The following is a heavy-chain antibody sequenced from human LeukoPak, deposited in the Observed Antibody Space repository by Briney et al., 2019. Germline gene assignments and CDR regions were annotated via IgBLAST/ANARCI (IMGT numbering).Heavy chain of an antibody. CDR2: ISSNGGST. CDR1: GFTFSSYA. Sequence: GGSLRLSCAASGFTFSSYAMHWVRQAPGKGLEYVSAISSNGGSTYYANSVKGRFTISRDNSKNTLYLQMGSLRAEDTAVYYCASVYSRSSEGMDVWGQGTTVTVSS. V-gene: IGHV3-64*01. D-gene: IGHD6-6*01. J-gene: IGHJ6*02. CDR3: ASVYSRSSEGMDV.